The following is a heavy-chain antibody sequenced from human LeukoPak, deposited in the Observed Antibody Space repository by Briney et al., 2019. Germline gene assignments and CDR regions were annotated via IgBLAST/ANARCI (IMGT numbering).Heavy chain of an antibody. CDR2: VSAYDANT. CDR1: GYIFTNYG. D-gene: IGHD3-9*01. V-gene: IGHV1-18*01. Sequence: ASVKVSCKASGYIFTNYGISWVRQAPGQGLEWMGWVSAYDANTNYAQKLQGRLTMTTDRSTSTAYMELRSLRSDDTAMYYCARSFARDSYILTGYNIADYWGQGTLVTVSS. CDR3: ARSFARDSYILTGYNIADY. J-gene: IGHJ4*02.